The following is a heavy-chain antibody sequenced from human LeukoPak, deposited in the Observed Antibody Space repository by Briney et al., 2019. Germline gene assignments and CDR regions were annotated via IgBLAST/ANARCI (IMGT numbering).Heavy chain of an antibody. D-gene: IGHD2-15*01. CDR3: AKEVSVVAFFDY. CDR1: GFTFSSYS. Sequence: GGSLRLSCAASGFTFSSYSMNWVRQAPGKGLEWVSSISSSSSYIYYADSVKGRFTISRDNAKNSLYLQMNSLRAEDTAVYYCAKEVSVVAFFDYWGQGTLVTVSS. CDR2: ISSSSSYI. J-gene: IGHJ4*02. V-gene: IGHV3-21*04.